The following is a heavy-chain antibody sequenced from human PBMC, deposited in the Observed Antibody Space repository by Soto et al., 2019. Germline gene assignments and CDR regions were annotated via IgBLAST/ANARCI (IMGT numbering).Heavy chain of an antibody. J-gene: IGHJ4*02. V-gene: IGHV3-74*01. CDR1: GFTFSSYW. CDR2: INSDGSST. D-gene: IGHD5-18*01. CDR3: ARDYPGYSYGL. Sequence: GGSLRLSCAASGFTFSSYWMHWVRQAPGKGLVWVSRINSDGSSTSYADSVKGRFTISRDNAKNTLYLQMNSLRAEDTAVYYSARDYPGYSYGLWGQGTLVTVSS.